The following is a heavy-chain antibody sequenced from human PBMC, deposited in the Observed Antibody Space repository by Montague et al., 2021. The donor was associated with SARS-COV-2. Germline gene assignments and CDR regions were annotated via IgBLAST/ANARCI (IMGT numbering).Heavy chain of an antibody. D-gene: IGHD1-14*01. CDR1: GYSISSGYY. J-gene: IGHJ6*02. V-gene: IGHV4-38-2*02. Sequence: SETLSLTCIVSGYSISSGYYRGWVRQTPGKGLEWLGFIEYSGSTYYNPSLKTRVTMSLDTSKNQFSLKLTSVTAADTALYYCARDITLCMDGWGRGTTVTVSS. CDR3: ARDITLCMDG. CDR2: IEYSGST.